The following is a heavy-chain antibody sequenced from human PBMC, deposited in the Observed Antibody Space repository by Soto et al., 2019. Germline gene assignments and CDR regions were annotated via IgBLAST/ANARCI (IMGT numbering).Heavy chain of an antibody. Sequence: SETLSLTCTVSGGSISSYYWSWIRQPPGKGLEWIGYIYYSGSTNYNPSLKSRVTISVDTSKNQFSLKLSSVTAADTAVYYCASADYGDYKYYFDYWGQGTLVTV. CDR1: GGSISSYY. J-gene: IGHJ4*02. CDR3: ASADYGDYKYYFDY. D-gene: IGHD4-17*01. V-gene: IGHV4-59*01. CDR2: IYYSGST.